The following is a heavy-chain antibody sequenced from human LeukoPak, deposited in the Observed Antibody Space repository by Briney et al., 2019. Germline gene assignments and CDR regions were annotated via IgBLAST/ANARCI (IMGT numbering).Heavy chain of an antibody. CDR2: ISWNSGSI. CDR1: GFTFDDYA. Sequence: PGRSLRLSCAASGFTFDDYAMHWVRQAPGKGLEWVSGISWNSGSIGYADSVKGRFTISRDNAKNSLYLQMNSLRAEDTAVYYCARTAIERKVFDYWGQGTLVTVSS. J-gene: IGHJ4*02. V-gene: IGHV3-9*01. CDR3: ARTAIERKVFDY. D-gene: IGHD5-18*01.